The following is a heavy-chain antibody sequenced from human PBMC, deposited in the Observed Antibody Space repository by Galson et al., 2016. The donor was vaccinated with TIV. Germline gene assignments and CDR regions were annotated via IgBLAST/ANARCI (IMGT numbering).Heavy chain of an antibody. V-gene: IGHV3-74*01. D-gene: IGHD1-20*01. CDR3: GKYNWNQPDC. CDR2: IVPDGETT. CDR1: GFTFTTSF. J-gene: IGHJ4*02. Sequence: SLRLSCAASGFTFTTSFMYWVRQAPGKGLEWVSRIVPDGETTVYADSVRGRFTISRDNAKSTLYLQMTSLRAEDTAIYYCGKYNWNQPDCWGQGTLVSVSS.